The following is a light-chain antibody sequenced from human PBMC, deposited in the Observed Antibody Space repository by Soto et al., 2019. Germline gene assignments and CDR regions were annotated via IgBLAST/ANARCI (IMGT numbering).Light chain of an antibody. CDR3: QQSYSTPYT. J-gene: IGKJ2*01. Sequence: DIQMTQSPSSLSASVGDRVTITCRASQSISSYLNWYQQKPGKAPKLLTYAATSLQSGVPSRFNGRGSGTEFTLTISSLQPEDFAAYYCQQSYSTPYTFGQGTKLEI. V-gene: IGKV1-39*01. CDR1: QSISSY. CDR2: AAT.